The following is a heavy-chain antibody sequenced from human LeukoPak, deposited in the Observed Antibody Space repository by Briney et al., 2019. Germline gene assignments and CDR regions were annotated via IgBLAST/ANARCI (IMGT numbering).Heavy chain of an antibody. J-gene: IGHJ4*02. Sequence: PGGSLRLSCVGSGFTFRSHAMSWVRQAPEKGLEFVSGIYENGGTTYYADSVKGRFSISRDNSKNTLYLQMNSLRAEDTAMYYCAKEIFRSNDYWGQGTLVTVSS. V-gene: IGHV3-23*01. CDR2: IYENGGTT. CDR1: GFTFRSHA. CDR3: AKEIFRSNDY. D-gene: IGHD3-3*01.